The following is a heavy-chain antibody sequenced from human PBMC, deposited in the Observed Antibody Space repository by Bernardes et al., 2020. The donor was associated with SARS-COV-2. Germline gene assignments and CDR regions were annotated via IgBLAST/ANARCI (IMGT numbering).Heavy chain of an antibody. V-gene: IGHV4-34*01. CDR2: INHSGST. CDR1: GGSFSGYY. CDR3: ARGRISSSPYY. D-gene: IGHD6-6*01. J-gene: IGHJ4*02. Sequence: SETLSLTCAVYGGSFSGYYWSWIRQPPGKGLEWIGEINHSGSTNYNPSLKSRVTISVDTSKNQFSLKLSSVTAADTAVYYCARGRISSSPYYWGQGTLVTVSS.